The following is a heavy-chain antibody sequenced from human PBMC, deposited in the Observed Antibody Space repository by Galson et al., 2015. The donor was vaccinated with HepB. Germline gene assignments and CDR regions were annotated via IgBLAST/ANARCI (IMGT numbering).Heavy chain of an antibody. J-gene: IGHJ4*02. Sequence: SLRLSCAASGFTVSSNYMSWVRQAPGKGLEWVSVIYSGGSTYYADSVKGRFTISRDNSKNTLYLQMNSLRAEDTAVYYCARDYYDSSGYYYWGQGTLVTVSS. CDR1: GFTVSSNY. V-gene: IGHV3-53*01. D-gene: IGHD3-22*01. CDR3: ARDYYDSSGYYY. CDR2: IYSGGST.